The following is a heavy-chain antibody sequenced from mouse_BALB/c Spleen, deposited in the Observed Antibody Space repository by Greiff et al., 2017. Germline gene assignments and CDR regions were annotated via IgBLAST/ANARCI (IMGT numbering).Heavy chain of an antibody. Sequence: EVQGVESGGGLVKPGGSLKLSCAASGFTFSDYYMYWVRQTPEKRLEWVATISDGGSYTYYPDSVKGRFTISRDNAKNNLYLQMSSLKSEDTAMYYCARGGNYYYAMDYWGQGTSVTVSS. CDR2: ISDGGSYT. CDR3: ARGGNYYYAMDY. V-gene: IGHV5-4*02. CDR1: GFTFSDYY. D-gene: IGHD2-1*01. J-gene: IGHJ4*01.